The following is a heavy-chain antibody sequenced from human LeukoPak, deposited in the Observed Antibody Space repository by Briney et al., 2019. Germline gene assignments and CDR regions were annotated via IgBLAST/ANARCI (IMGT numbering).Heavy chain of an antibody. D-gene: IGHD3-10*01. CDR3: ARALGSNYYYAMDV. J-gene: IGHJ6*02. CDR2: IYYSGST. V-gene: IGHV4-59*08. Sequence: SETLSLTCTVSGGSISSYYWSWIRQPPGKGLEWIGYIYYSGSTNYNPSLKSRVTISADTSKNQFSLKLSSVTVADTAVYFCARALGSNYYYAMDVWGQGTTVTVSS. CDR1: GGSISSYY.